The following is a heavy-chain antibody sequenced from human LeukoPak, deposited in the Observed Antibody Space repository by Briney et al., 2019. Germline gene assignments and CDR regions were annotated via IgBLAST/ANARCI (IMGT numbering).Heavy chain of an antibody. CDR2: IYYSGST. D-gene: IGHD1-26*01. J-gene: IGHJ4*02. V-gene: IGHV4-59*01. CDR3: ARDSGSYPNDY. Sequence: XXIGYIYYSGSTNYNPSLKSRVTISVDTSKNQFSLKLSSVTAADTAVYYCARDSGSYPNDYWGQGTLVTVSS.